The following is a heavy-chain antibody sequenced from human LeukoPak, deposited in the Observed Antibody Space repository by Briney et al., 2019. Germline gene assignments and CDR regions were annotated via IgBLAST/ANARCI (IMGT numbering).Heavy chain of an antibody. CDR3: ANTDDGYGDEY. CDR1: GFTFSSYA. CDR2: ISGSGGST. Sequence: PGGSLRLSCAVSGFTFSSYAMSWVRQAPGKGLEWVSAISGSGGSTYYADSVKGRFTISRDNSKNTLYLQTNSLRAEDTAVYYCANTDDGYGDEYWGQGTLVTVSS. D-gene: IGHD5-12*01. V-gene: IGHV3-23*01. J-gene: IGHJ4*02.